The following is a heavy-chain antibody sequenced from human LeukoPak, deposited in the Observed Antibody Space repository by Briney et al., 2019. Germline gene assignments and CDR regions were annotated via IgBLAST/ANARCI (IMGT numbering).Heavy chain of an antibody. D-gene: IGHD1-26*01. Sequence: GGSLRLSCVASGFTFSSYAMSWVRQAPGKGLEWVSSISSSSSYIYYADSVKGRFTISRDNAKKSVYLQMNSLRAEDTAVYYCARAYSERYGLGYYYMDVWGKGTTVTISS. V-gene: IGHV3-21*01. CDR1: GFTFSSYA. J-gene: IGHJ6*03. CDR3: ARAYSERYGLGYYYMDV. CDR2: ISSSSSYI.